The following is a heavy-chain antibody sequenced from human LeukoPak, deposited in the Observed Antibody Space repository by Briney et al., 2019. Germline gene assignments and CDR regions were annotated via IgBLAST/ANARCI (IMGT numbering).Heavy chain of an antibody. CDR3: ARAQYYDILTGYYPFVY. J-gene: IGHJ4*02. CDR1: GFTFSSYS. CDR2: ISSSSSTI. D-gene: IGHD3-9*01. Sequence: GGSLRLSCAASGFTFSSYSMNWVRQAPGKGLEWVSYISSSSSTIYYADSVKGRFTISRDNAKNSLYPQMNSLRAEDTAVYYCARAQYYDILTGYYPFVYWGQGTLVTVSS. V-gene: IGHV3-48*01.